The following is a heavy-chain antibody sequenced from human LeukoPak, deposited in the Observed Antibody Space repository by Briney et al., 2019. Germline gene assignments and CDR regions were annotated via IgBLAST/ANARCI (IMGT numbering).Heavy chain of an antibody. D-gene: IGHD6-13*01. CDR2: ISASGGST. V-gene: IGHV3-23*01. CDR1: GFTFSSYA. Sequence: GGSLRLSCAASGFTFSSYAMSWVRQAPGKGLEWVSAISASGGSTYYADSVKGRFTISRDNSENTLSPQMNSLRAEDTAVYYCAKRTAAAGPYFDSWGQGTLVTVSS. CDR3: AKRTAAAGPYFDS. J-gene: IGHJ4*02.